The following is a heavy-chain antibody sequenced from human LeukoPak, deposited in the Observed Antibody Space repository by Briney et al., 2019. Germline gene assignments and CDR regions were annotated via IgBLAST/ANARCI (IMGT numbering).Heavy chain of an antibody. D-gene: IGHD6-19*01. V-gene: IGHV4-39*01. CDR3: VRVGGIAVAGTSY. CDR2: MYYSGST. Sequence: PSETLSLTCSVSGGSISSTSYYWGWIRQPPGKGLEWIGCMYYSGSTYNSPSLKSRVTISVDTSKNQFSLKLSSVTAADTAIYYCVRVGGIAVAGTSYWGQGTLVTVSS. CDR1: GGSISSTSYY. J-gene: IGHJ4*02.